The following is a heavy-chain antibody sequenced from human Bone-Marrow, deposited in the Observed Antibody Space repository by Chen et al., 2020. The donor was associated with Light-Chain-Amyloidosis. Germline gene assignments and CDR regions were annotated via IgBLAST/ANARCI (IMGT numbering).Heavy chain of an antibody. CDR3: AKAPTWRVLEWYYGMDV. J-gene: IGHJ6*02. CDR1: GFTFSSYA. Sequence: EVQLLESGGGLVQPGGSLHLSCAASGFTFSSYAMIWVRQAPGKGLEWVSAISGGGDYTYYADSMKGRFTISRDDSRNTLILQMKSPRAEDTAVYFCAKAPTWRVLEWYYGMDVWGQGTTVTVSS. V-gene: IGHV3-23*01. D-gene: IGHD3-3*01. CDR2: ISGGGDYT.